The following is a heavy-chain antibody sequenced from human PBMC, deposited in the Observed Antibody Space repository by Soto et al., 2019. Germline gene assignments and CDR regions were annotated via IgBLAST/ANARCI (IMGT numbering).Heavy chain of an antibody. D-gene: IGHD2-15*01. V-gene: IGHV3-9*01. CDR3: AKGQYCSGGICGHPMINDFYN. Sequence: GGSLRLSCAASGFTFDDYAMHWARQAPGKGLEWVSGISWKSGSIGYADSVKCRFTISRDNAKNSLYLQMNSLRAEDTALYYCAKGQYCSGGICGHPMINDFYNWGLGALVTISS. J-gene: IGHJ4*01. CDR2: ISWKSGSI. CDR1: GFTFDDYA.